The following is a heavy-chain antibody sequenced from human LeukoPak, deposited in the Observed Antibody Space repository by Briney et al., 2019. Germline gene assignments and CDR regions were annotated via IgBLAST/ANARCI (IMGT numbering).Heavy chain of an antibody. CDR2: IYYSGST. CDR3: ARKYCSSTSCYAGSIYFDY. Sequence: SETLSLTCTVSGGSISSGGYYWSWIRQHPGKGLKWIGYIYYSGSTYYNPSLKSRVTISVDTSKNQFSLKLSSVTAADTAVYYCARKYCSSTSCYAGSIYFDYWGQGTLVTVSS. V-gene: IGHV4-31*03. D-gene: IGHD2-2*01. CDR1: GGSISSGGYY. J-gene: IGHJ4*02.